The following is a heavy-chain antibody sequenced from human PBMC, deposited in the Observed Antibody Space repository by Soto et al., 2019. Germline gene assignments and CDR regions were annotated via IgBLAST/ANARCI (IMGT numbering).Heavy chain of an antibody. D-gene: IGHD3-3*01. CDR3: SRRVGWSRNTIFGVVTDYYFDY. J-gene: IGHJ4*02. V-gene: IGHV4-30-4*02. CDR2: IYYSGST. Sequence: SETLSLTCTVSGGSISSGDYYWSWIRQPPGKGLEWIGYIYYSGSTYYNPSLKSRVTISVDTSKNQFSLKLSSVTAADTAVYYCSRRVGWSRNTIFGVVTDYYFDYWGQGTLVTVSS. CDR1: GGSISSGDYY.